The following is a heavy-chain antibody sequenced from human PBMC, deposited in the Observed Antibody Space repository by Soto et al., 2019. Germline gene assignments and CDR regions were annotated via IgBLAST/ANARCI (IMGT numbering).Heavy chain of an antibody. Sequence: QVQLQESGPGLVKPSQTLSLTCTVSGGSISDGAYYWSWIRQPPGKGLEWIGHIYNSGNTYNNPSIRRRLTISLDTSKSQFSLNLNSVTAADTAVYYCASGLSGDKVDQWGQGTLVTVSS. CDR1: GGSISDGAYY. J-gene: IGHJ4*02. CDR3: ASGLSGDKVDQ. V-gene: IGHV4-30-4*01. CDR2: IYNSGNT. D-gene: IGHD2-21*01.